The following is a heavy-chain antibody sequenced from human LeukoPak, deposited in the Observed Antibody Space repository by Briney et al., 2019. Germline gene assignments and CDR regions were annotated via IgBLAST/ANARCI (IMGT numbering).Heavy chain of an antibody. V-gene: IGHV4-59*01. CDR2: IYYSGST. CDR1: GGSISSYY. D-gene: IGHD3-22*01. CDR3: AGGRGYYYDSSGYNWFDP. J-gene: IGHJ5*02. Sequence: SETLSLTCTVSGGSISSYYWSWIRQPPGKGLEWIGYIYYSGSTNYNPSLKSRVTISVDTSKNQFSLKLSSVTAADTAVYYCAGGRGYYYDSSGYNWFDPWGQGTLVTVSS.